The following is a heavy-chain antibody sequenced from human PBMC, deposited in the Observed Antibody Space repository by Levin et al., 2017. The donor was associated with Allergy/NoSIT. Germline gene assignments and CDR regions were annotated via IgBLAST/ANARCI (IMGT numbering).Heavy chain of an antibody. CDR2: IMGDGNEK. V-gene: IGHV3-7*03. CDR1: GFTFSSSW. CDR3: PKEHWSLFES. Sequence: GGSLRLSCAASGFTFSSSWMAWVRQAPGKGLEWVANIMGDGNEKYYVDSVRGRFTISRDNAKTSLHLQMSSLRAEDTADYYCPKEHWSLFESWGQGTPVTVSS. D-gene: IGHD3-16*02. J-gene: IGHJ4*02.